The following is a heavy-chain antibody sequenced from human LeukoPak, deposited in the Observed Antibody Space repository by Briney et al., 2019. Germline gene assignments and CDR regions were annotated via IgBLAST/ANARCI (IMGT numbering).Heavy chain of an antibody. CDR3: ARDREGQADY. J-gene: IGHJ4*02. CDR1: GYTFTSYY. D-gene: IGHD3-10*01. CDR2: INPSGGST. Sequence: GASVKVSCKASGYTFTSYYMHWVRQAPGQGLEWMGIINPSGGSTSYAQKFQGRVTMTTDTSTSTVYMELRSLRSDDTAVYYCARDREGQADYWGQGALVTVSS. V-gene: IGHV1-46*01.